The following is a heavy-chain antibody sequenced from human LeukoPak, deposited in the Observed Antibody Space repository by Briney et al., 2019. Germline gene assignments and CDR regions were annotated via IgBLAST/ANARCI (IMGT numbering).Heavy chain of an antibody. CDR3: AARPMGTGWFDP. Sequence: SETLSLTCTVSGGSISSSSYYWGWIRQPPGKGLEWIGSIYYSGSTYYNPSLKSRVTISVDTSKNQFSLKLSSVTAADTAVYYCAARPMGTGWFDPWGQGTLVTVSS. D-gene: IGHD5-24*01. CDR1: GGSISSSSYY. V-gene: IGHV4-39*01. CDR2: IYYSGST. J-gene: IGHJ5*02.